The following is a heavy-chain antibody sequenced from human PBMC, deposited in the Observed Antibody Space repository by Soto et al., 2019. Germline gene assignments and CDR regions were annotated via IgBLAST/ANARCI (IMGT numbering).Heavy chain of an antibody. CDR2: ISGSGGST. D-gene: IGHD3-10*01. V-gene: IGHV3-23*01. Sequence: EVQLLESGGGLVQPGGSLRLSCAASGFTFSSYAMSWVRQAPGKGLEWVSAISGSGGSTYYADSVKGRFTISRDNSKNTLYLQMNSLRAEDTAVYYCAKVRPYYGSGIHNRYFDYWGQGTLVTVSS. CDR3: AKVRPYYGSGIHNRYFDY. J-gene: IGHJ4*02. CDR1: GFTFSSYA.